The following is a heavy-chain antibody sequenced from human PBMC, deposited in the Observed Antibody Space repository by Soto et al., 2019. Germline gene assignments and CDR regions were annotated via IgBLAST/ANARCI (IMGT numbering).Heavy chain of an antibody. CDR1: GGFVSSGNYY. V-gene: IGHV4-61*01. CDR2: MSHSGGT. CDR3: ARVERGTATTVVDAFDI. Sequence: SETLSLTCAVYGGFVSSGNYYWSWIRQPPGKGLEWIGEMSHSGGTHFNPSLESRVTISVDTSKNQFSLKMSSVTAADTALYYCARVERGTATTVVDAFDIWGPGTMVTVSS. D-gene: IGHD1-1*01. J-gene: IGHJ3*02.